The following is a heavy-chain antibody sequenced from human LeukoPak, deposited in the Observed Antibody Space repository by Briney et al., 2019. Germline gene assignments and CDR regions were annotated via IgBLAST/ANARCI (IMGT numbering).Heavy chain of an antibody. D-gene: IGHD2-2*01. CDR2: ISSSGSTI. J-gene: IGHJ4*02. Sequence: GGSLRLSCAASGFTFSSYEMNWVRQAPGKGLEWVSYISSSGSTIYYADSVKGRFTISRDNAKNSLYLQMNSLRAEDTAVYYCASQIVVVPAANFRPVDYWGQGTLVTVSS. CDR1: GFTFSSYE. V-gene: IGHV3-48*03. CDR3: ASQIVVVPAANFRPVDY.